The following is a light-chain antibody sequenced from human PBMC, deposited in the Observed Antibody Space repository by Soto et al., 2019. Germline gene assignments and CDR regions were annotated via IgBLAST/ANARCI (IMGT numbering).Light chain of an antibody. CDR2: ANN. Sequence: QSVLTQPPSVSGAPGQRVTLSCTGSSSNIGAGYDVHWYQQLPGTAPKLLIYANNNRPSGVPDRFSGSKSGTSASLAITGLQAADENDYYCQYSYSSLGGSRVFGTGTKVTVL. V-gene: IGLV1-40*01. CDR3: QYSYSSLGGSRV. J-gene: IGLJ1*01. CDR1: SSNIGAGYD.